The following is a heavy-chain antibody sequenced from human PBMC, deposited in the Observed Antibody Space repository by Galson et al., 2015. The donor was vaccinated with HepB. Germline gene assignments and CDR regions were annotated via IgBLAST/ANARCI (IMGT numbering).Heavy chain of an antibody. Sequence: SLRLSCAASGFTVSSNYMSWVRQAPGKGLEWVSVIYSGGSTYYADSVKGRFTISKDNSKNTLYLQMNSLRAEDTAVYYCARERMESRAFDYWGQGTLVTVSS. CDR1: GFTVSSNY. CDR3: ARERMESRAFDY. J-gene: IGHJ4*02. V-gene: IGHV3-53*01. CDR2: IYSGGST. D-gene: IGHD1-1*01.